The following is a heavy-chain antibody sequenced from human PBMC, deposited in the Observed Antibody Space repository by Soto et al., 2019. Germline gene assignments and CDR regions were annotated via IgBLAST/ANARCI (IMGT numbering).Heavy chain of an antibody. CDR2: VYSSGTT. D-gene: IGHD2-2*01. CDR1: GGSINSYW. J-gene: IGHJ4*02. V-gene: IGHV4-4*07. Sequence: SETLSLTCSVSGGSINSYWWSWIRQPAGKGLEWIGRVYSSGTTDYNPSLNSRATMSVETSKNQFSLKLTSVTAADTAVYYGARDIGSYAYAEGYWGQGIQVTVSS. CDR3: ARDIGSYAYAEGY.